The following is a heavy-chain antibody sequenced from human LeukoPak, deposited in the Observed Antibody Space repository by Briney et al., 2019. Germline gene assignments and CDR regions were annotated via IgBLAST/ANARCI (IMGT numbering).Heavy chain of an antibody. CDR2: IYPGDSDT. Sequence: GAPLKISSKGPGYGFTSYWIGWVRPMPGKGLEWMGIIYPGDSDTRYSPSFQGQVTISADKSISTAYLQWSSLKASDTAMYYCATARLVYCSGGSCYHSVYFDYWGQGTLVTVSS. CDR1: GYGFTSYW. D-gene: IGHD2-15*01. CDR3: ATARLVYCSGGSCYHSVYFDY. V-gene: IGHV5-51*01. J-gene: IGHJ4*02.